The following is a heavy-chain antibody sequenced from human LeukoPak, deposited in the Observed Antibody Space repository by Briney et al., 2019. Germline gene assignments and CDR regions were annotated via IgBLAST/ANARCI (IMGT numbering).Heavy chain of an antibody. CDR3: ARDALAAPTRAGNNWFDP. J-gene: IGHJ5*02. Sequence: DPSETLSLTCTVSGGSISSYYWSWIRQPPGKGLEWIGYIYYSGSTNYNPSLKSRVTISVDTSKNQFSLKLSSVIAADTAVYYCARDALAAPTRAGNNWFDPWGQGTLVTVSS. D-gene: IGHD6-6*01. CDR2: IYYSGST. V-gene: IGHV4-59*01. CDR1: GGSISSYY.